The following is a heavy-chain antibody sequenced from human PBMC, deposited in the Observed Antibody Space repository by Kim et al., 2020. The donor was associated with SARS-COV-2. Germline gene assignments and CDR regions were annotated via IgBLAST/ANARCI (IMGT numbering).Heavy chain of an antibody. CDR3: VKDRGYYDSSDAFDI. D-gene: IGHD3-22*01. J-gene: IGHJ3*02. V-gene: IGHV3-64D*06. Sequence: DSVKGRFTITRDNSKNTLYLQMSSLRAEDTAVYYCVKDRGYYDSSDAFDIWGQGTMVTVSS.